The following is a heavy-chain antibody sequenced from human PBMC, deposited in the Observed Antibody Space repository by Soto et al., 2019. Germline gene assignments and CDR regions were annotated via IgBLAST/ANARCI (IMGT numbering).Heavy chain of an antibody. CDR2: VNNGGGGT. V-gene: IGHV3-23*01. CDR3: AKERLGRGIDY. J-gene: IGHJ4*02. CDR1: GFTFSNYA. D-gene: IGHD3-10*01. Sequence: EVFLLDSGGGLVQPGGSLRLSCAASGFTFSNYAMTWVRQAPGKGPEWISTVNNGGGGTYYADSVKGRFTISRDNSKNTLYLQVSSLRAEDTAVYYCAKERLGRGIDYWGQEILVTVSS.